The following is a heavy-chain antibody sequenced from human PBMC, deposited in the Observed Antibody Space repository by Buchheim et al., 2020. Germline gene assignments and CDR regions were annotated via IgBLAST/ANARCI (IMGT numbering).Heavy chain of an antibody. CDR1: GFTFSSLW. D-gene: IGHD1-1*01. J-gene: IGHJ4*02. V-gene: IGHV3-7*01. Sequence: EVQLVQSGGGLVQPGGSLRLSCAASGFTFSSLWMSWVRQTPGKGPEWVANINEDGSERYYVDSVKGRFTISRDNAKNSLYLQMDSLRAEDTAVYYCARGQLWGQGTL. CDR2: INEDGSER. CDR3: ARGQL.